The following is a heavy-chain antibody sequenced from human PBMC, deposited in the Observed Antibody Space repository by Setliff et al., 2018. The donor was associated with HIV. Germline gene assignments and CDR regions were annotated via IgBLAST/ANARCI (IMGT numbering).Heavy chain of an antibody. CDR3: TKDHLSGWASDC. CDR2: ISATTGDT. CDR1: GFTFSTYA. Sequence: GGSLRLSCAASGFTFSTYAMSWVRQAPGRGLEWVSAISATTGDTYYADSVKGRFTISRDNAKNSVYLQMNSLRVEDTAMYYCTKDHLSGWASDCWGQGTLVTVSS. J-gene: IGHJ4*02. V-gene: IGHV3-23*01. D-gene: IGHD6-19*01.